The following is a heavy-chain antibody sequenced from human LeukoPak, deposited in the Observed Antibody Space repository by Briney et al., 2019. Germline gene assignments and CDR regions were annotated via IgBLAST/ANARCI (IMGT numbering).Heavy chain of an antibody. CDR2: IRYDGSNK. Sequence: PGGSLRLSCAASGFTFSSYGMHWVRQAPGQGLEWVAFIRYDGSNKYYADSVKGRFTISRDNSKNTLFLQMNSLRAEDTAVYYCAKGGREPPYYYYYYMDVWGKGTTVTVSS. V-gene: IGHV3-30*02. D-gene: IGHD1-26*01. CDR3: AKGGREPPYYYYYYMDV. J-gene: IGHJ6*03. CDR1: GFTFSSYG.